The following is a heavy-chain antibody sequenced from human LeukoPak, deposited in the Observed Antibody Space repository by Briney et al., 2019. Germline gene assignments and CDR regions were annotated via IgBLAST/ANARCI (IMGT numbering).Heavy chain of an antibody. Sequence: SVKVSCKASGGTFSSCAISWVRQAPGQGLEWMGGIIPIFGTANYAQKFQGRVTITADESTSTAYMELSSLRSEDTAVYYCARTPRIAVAGMGFYYFDYWGQGTLVTVSS. J-gene: IGHJ4*02. CDR2: IIPIFGTA. CDR3: ARTPRIAVAGMGFYYFDY. V-gene: IGHV1-69*01. CDR1: GGTFSSCA. D-gene: IGHD6-19*01.